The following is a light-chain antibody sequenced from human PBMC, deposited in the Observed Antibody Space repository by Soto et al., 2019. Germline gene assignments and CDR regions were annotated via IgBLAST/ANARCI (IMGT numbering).Light chain of an antibody. Sequence: QSVLTQPASVSGSPGQSITISCTGTSSDVGGYNYVSWYQQHPGKAPKVIVYEGIKRPSGVSDRFSGSTSGSTASLTISGLQAADEAEYYCCSYVGATTYVFGSGTKVTVL. CDR2: EGI. CDR1: SSDVGGYNY. CDR3: CSYVGATTYV. J-gene: IGLJ1*01. V-gene: IGLV2-23*01.